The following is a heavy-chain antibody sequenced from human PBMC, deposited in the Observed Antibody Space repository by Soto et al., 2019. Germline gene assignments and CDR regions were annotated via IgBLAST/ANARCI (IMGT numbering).Heavy chain of an antibody. CDR1: GFTFSSYS. V-gene: IGHV3-48*02. CDR2: ISSSSSTI. Sequence: PGGSLRLSCAASGFTFSSYSMNWVRQAPGKGLEWVSYISSSSSTIYYADSVKGRFTISRDNAKNSLYLQMNSLRDEDTAVYYCARDNSIVGARVASYYFDYWGQGTLVTVSS. D-gene: IGHD1-26*01. J-gene: IGHJ4*02. CDR3: ARDNSIVGARVASYYFDY.